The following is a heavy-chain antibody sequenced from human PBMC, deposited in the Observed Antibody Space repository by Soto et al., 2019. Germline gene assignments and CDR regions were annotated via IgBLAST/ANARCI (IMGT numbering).Heavy chain of an antibody. D-gene: IGHD4-17*01. CDR2: IKQDGSEK. V-gene: IGHV3-7*05. Sequence: EVQLVESGGGLVQPGGSLRLSCTASGFTLSNYWMNWVRQAPEKGLEWVANIKQDGSEKNYVDSVKGRFTISRDNAKNRLFLQMDSLRADDKGIYYCISTVTTFGCWGQGTLVTVPS. J-gene: IGHJ4*02. CDR1: GFTLSNYW. CDR3: ISTVTTFGC.